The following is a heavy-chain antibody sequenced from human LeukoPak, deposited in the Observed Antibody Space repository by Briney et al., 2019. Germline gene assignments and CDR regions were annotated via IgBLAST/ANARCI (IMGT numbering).Heavy chain of an antibody. J-gene: IGHJ4*02. CDR3: AKASYDFWSGYLDY. D-gene: IGHD3-3*01. CDR1: GFTFSSYA. CDR2: ISGSGGST. V-gene: IGHV3-23*01. Sequence: GGSLRLSCAASGFTFSSYAMSWVRQAPGKGLEWVSAISGSGGSTYYADSVKGRFTISRDNSKNTLYLHMNSLRAEDTAVYYCAKASYDFWSGYLDYWGQGTLVTVSS.